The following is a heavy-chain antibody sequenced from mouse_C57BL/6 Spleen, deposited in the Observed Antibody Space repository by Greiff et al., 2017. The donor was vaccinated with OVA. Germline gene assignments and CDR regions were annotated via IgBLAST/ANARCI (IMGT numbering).Heavy chain of an antibody. CDR2: IDPSDSYT. Sequence: QVHVKQPGAELVRPGTSVKLSCKASGYTFTSYWMHWVKQRPGQGLEWIGVIDPSDSYTNYNQKFKGKATLTVDTSSSTAYMQLSSLTSEDSAVYYCARDGYYAWGQGTLVTVSA. V-gene: IGHV1-59*01. J-gene: IGHJ3*02. CDR3: ARDGYYA. D-gene: IGHD2-3*01. CDR1: GYTFTSYW.